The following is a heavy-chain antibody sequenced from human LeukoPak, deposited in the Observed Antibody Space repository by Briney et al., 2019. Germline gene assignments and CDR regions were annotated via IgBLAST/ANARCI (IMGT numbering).Heavy chain of an antibody. Sequence: GGSLRLSCAASGFTFSSYTMNWVRQAPGKGLEWVSSISISSSYRYYADSVKGRFTISRDNTQNTLYLQMNSLRAEDTAVYYCAREVAYRAGDCSPAWGQGILVTVSS. D-gene: IGHD2-21*02. CDR1: GFTFSSYT. CDR3: AREVAYRAGDCSPA. V-gene: IGHV3-21*06. CDR2: ISISSSYR. J-gene: IGHJ5*02.